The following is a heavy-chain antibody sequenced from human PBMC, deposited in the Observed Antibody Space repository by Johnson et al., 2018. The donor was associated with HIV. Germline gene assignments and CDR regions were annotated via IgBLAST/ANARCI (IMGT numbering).Heavy chain of an antibody. Sequence: EQLVESGGGVVRPGGSPRLSCAASGFTFSSYWMSWVRQAPGKGLEWVANIKQDGSEKYYADSVKGRFTISRDNSKNTLYLQMNSLRAEDTAVYYCVKGHCRAAAGVGAAYHALDIGGQGTMVTVSS. CDR1: GFTFSSYW. V-gene: IGHV3-7*01. CDR2: IKQDGSEK. J-gene: IGHJ3*02. CDR3: VKGHCRAAAGVGAAYHALDI. D-gene: IGHD6-13*01.